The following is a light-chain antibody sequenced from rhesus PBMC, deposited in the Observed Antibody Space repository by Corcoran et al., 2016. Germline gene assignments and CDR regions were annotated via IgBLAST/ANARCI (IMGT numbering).Light chain of an antibody. J-gene: IGKJ1*01. CDR3: LQYSSSPWT. V-gene: IGKV1-22*01. Sequence: DIQMTQSPSSLSASGGDTVTITCRASQSISSWLDWYQQKPGKAPKFLIYKASSLQSGAPSRFSGNGSGTDFTLTLSSLQPEEFATYYCLQYSSSPWTFSQGTKVEIK. CDR1: QSISSW. CDR2: KAS.